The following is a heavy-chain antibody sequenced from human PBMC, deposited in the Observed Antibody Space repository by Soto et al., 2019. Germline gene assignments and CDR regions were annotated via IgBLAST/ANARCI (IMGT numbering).Heavy chain of an antibody. D-gene: IGHD6-19*01. Sequence: GGSLRLPCTASGFTFGDYAMSWFRQAPGKGLEWVGFIRSKAYGGTTEYAASVKGRFTISRDDSKSIAYLQMNSLKTEDTAVYYCSRFPHPSGWYDDYYGMDVWGQGTTVTVSS. CDR2: IRSKAYGGTT. CDR3: SRFPHPSGWYDDYYGMDV. CDR1: GFTFGDYA. V-gene: IGHV3-49*03. J-gene: IGHJ6*02.